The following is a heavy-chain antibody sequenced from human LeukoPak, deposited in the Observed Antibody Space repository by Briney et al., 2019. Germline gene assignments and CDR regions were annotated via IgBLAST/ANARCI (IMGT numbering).Heavy chain of an antibody. D-gene: IGHD2-2*01. CDR3: TTDLYCSSTSCLRFDP. J-gene: IGHJ5*02. CDR2: IKSKTDGGTT. Sequence: GGSLRLSCAASGFTFSNAWMSWVRQAPGKGLEWVGRIKSKTDGGTTDYAAPVKGRFTISRDDSKNTLYLQMNSLKTEDTAVYYCTTDLYCSSTSCLRFDPWGQGTLVTVSS. CDR1: GFTFSNAW. V-gene: IGHV3-15*01.